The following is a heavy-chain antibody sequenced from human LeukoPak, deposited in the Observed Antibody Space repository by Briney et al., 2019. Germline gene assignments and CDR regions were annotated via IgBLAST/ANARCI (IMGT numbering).Heavy chain of an antibody. CDR3: ARNGPGYCSSTSCQTSFYYYCYMDV. J-gene: IGHJ6*03. Sequence: SETLSLTCAVYGGSFSGYYWSWIRQPPGKGLEWIGEINHSGSTNYNPSLKSRVTISVDTSKNQFSLKLSSVTAADTAVYYCARNGPGYCSSTSCQTSFYYYCYMDVWGKGTTVTVSS. D-gene: IGHD2-2*01. V-gene: IGHV4-34*01. CDR2: INHSGST. CDR1: GGSFSGYY.